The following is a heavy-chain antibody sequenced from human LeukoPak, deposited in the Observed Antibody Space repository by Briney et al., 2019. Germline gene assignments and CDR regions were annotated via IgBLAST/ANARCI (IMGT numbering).Heavy chain of an antibody. V-gene: IGHV6-1*01. CDR2: TYYRSKWYN. CDR3: ARGTGATGWYYYGIDV. D-gene: IGHD7-27*01. J-gene: IGHJ6*02. Sequence: SPTLSLTCAISGDSVSSNSAAWNWIRQSPSRGLEWLGRTYYRSKWYNDYAVSVKSRIIINPDTSKNQFSLHLNSVTPEDTAVYYCARGTGATGWYYYGIDVWGQGTTVTVSS. CDR1: GDSVSSNSAA.